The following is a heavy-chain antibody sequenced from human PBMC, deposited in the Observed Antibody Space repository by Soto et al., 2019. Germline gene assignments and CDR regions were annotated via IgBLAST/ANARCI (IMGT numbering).Heavy chain of an antibody. D-gene: IGHD1-26*01. CDR2: IYHSGST. CDR3: AKVSGSYYYGMDV. V-gene: IGHV4-4*02. J-gene: IGHJ6*02. Sequence: QVQLQESGPGLVKPSGTLSLTCAVSGGSISSSNWWSWVRQPPGKGLEWIGEIYHSGSTNYNPSLKSRVTISVDTSKNQFSLKLSSVTAAATAVYYCAKVSGSYYYGMDVWGQGTTVTVSS. CDR1: GGSISSSNW.